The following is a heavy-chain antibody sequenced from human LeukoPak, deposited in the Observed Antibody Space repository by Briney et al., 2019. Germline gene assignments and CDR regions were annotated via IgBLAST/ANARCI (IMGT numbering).Heavy chain of an antibody. V-gene: IGHV1-69*04. D-gene: IGHD3-10*01. Sequence: GASVKVSCKASGYTFTSYGISWVRQAPGQGLEWMGRIIPILGIANYAQKFQGRVTITADKSTSTAYMELSSLRSEDTAVYYCARSSLNDYGSGSQNIDWGQGTLVTVSS. J-gene: IGHJ4*02. CDR1: GYTFTSYG. CDR3: ARSSLNDYGSGSQNID. CDR2: IIPILGIA.